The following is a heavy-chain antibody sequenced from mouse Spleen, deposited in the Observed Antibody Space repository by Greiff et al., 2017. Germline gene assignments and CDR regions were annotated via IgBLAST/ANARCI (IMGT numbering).Heavy chain of an antibody. Sequence: VQLQQSGTELVKPGASVKLSCKASGYTFTSYWMHWVKQRPGQGLEWIGNINPSNGGTNYNEKVKSKATLTVDKSSSTPYLQLSSLPSEDTAVYCCARWGRPGILYYGYAWFAYWGQGTLVTVSA. CDR2: INPSNGGT. CDR3: ARWGRPGILYYGYAWFAY. D-gene: IGHD1-2*01. CDR1: GYTFTSYW. V-gene: IGHV1-53*01. J-gene: IGHJ3*01.